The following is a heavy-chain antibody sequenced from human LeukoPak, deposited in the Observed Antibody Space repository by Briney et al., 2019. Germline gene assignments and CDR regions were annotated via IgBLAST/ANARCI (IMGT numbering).Heavy chain of an antibody. D-gene: IGHD6-13*01. CDR2: IYYSGST. V-gene: IGHV4-59*01. J-gene: IGHJ3*02. CDR1: GGSIRSYF. Sequence: SETLPLTCTVSGGSIRSYFWSWIRQPPGKGLEWIGYIYYSGSTNYNPSLKSRVSISVDTSKNQFSLNLSSVTTADAAVYYCARDASSWGGAFDIWGQGTMVTVSS. CDR3: ARDASSWGGAFDI.